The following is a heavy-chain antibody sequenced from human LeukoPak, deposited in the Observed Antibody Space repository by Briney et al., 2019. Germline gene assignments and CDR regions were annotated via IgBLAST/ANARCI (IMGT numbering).Heavy chain of an antibody. CDR3: AQDSPYEYGSGSYYY. CDR2: ISAYNGNT. Sequence: ASVKVSCKASGYTFTSYYMHWVRQAPGQGLEWMGWISAYNGNTNYAQKLQGRVTMTTDTSTSTAYMELRSLRSDDTVVYYCAQDSPYEYGSGSYYYWGQGTLVTVSS. CDR1: GYTFTSYY. J-gene: IGHJ4*02. V-gene: IGHV1-18*04. D-gene: IGHD3-10*01.